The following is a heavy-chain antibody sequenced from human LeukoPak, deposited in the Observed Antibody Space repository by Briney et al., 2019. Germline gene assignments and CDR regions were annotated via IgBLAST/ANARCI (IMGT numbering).Heavy chain of an antibody. CDR1: GFTFSSYA. V-gene: IGHV3-30-3*01. CDR3: ATHMTTFDY. Sequence: GGSLRLSCAASGFTFSSYAMHWVRQAPGKGLEWVAVISYDGSNKYYADSVKGRFTISRDNSKNTLYLQMNSLRAEDTAVYYCATHMTTFDYWGQGTLVTVSS. CDR2: ISYDGSNK. D-gene: IGHD4-17*01. J-gene: IGHJ4*02.